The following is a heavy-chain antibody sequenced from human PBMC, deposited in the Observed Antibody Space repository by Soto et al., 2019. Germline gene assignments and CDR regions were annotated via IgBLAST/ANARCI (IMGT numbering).Heavy chain of an antibody. V-gene: IGHV4-31*01. J-gene: IGHJ4*02. Sequence: TLSLTCTVSGDSISSGGYYWSWMGQEPGKGREWIGYVSYSGSTDYNPYLTSPITISLATSKNQSSLTLNSLTAGHTAVYSSLRAGAYMATSPSVFNYWGQGALVTVSS. CDR3: LRAGAYMATSPSVFNY. D-gene: IGHD5-12*01. CDR1: GDSISSGGYY. CDR2: VSYSGST.